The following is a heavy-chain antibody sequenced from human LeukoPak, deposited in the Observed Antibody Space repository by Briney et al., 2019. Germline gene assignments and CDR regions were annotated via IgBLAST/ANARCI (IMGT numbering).Heavy chain of an antibody. D-gene: IGHD6-13*01. Sequence: GGSLRLSCAASGFTFSSYAMSWVRQAPGKGLEWVSAISGSGGSTYYADSVKGRFTISRDNSKNTLYLQMNSLRAGDTAVYYCAKVRQQLVRWYFDYWGQGTLVTVSS. CDR1: GFTFSSYA. CDR2: ISGSGGST. J-gene: IGHJ4*02. V-gene: IGHV3-23*01. CDR3: AKVRQQLVRWYFDY.